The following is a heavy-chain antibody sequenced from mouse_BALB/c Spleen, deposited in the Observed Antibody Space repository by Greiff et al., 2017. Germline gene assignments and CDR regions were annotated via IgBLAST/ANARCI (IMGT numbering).Heavy chain of an antibody. CDR3: TRLYDGYFDY. V-gene: IGHV5-6-4*01. CDR1: GFTFSSYT. D-gene: IGHD2-3*01. J-gene: IGHJ2*01. CDR2: ISSGGSYT. Sequence: EVMLVESGGGLVKPGGSLKLSCAASGFTFSSYTMSWVRQTPEKRLEWVATISSGGSYTYYPDSVKGRFTISRDNAKNTLYLQMSSLKSEDTAMYYCTRLYDGYFDYWGQGTTLTVSS.